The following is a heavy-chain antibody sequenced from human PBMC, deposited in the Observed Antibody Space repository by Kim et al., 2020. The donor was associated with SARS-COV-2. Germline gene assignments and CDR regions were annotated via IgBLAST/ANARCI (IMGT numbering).Heavy chain of an antibody. CDR2: INPNSGGT. CDR3: ARDPGGITIFGVVTDY. J-gene: IGHJ4*02. D-gene: IGHD3-3*01. Sequence: ASVKVSCKASGYTFTGYYMHWVRQAPGQGLEWMGWINPNSGGTNYAQKFQGRVTMTRDTSISTAYMELSRLRSDDTAVYYCARDPGGITIFGVVTDYWGQGTLVTVSS. CDR1: GYTFTGYY. V-gene: IGHV1-2*02.